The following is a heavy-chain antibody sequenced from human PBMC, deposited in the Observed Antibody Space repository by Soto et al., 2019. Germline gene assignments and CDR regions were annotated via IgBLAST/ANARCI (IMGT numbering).Heavy chain of an antibody. D-gene: IGHD6-6*01. J-gene: IGHJ6*02. V-gene: IGHV3-48*02. CDR2: MSSRSLTI. CDR3: ARGGSSSDNGMDV. Sequence: EVQLVESGGGLVQPGGSLRVSCAASGFTFSTYSMNWVRQAPGKGLEWVSYMSSRSLTIYYTDSVKGRFTISRDNAKNSPYLQMNNLRDEDTAVYYCARGGSSSDNGMDVWGQGTTVTVSS. CDR1: GFTFSTYS.